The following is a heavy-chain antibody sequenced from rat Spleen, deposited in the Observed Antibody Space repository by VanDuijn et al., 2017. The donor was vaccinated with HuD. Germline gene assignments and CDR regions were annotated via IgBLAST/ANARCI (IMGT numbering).Heavy chain of an antibody. Sequence: EVQLVESGGGLVQPGRSLKLSCAASGFTFSNYYMAWVRQAPTKGLEWVAYISTGGHNTYYRDSVKGRFTISRDNAKSTLYLQMDGLRSEDTATYYCATAGYTTGYYNGDYVMDAWGQGASVTVSS. CDR1: GFTFSNYY. CDR2: ISTGGHNT. J-gene: IGHJ4*01. V-gene: IGHV5-27*01. CDR3: ATAGYTTGYYNGDYVMDA. D-gene: IGHD1-6*01.